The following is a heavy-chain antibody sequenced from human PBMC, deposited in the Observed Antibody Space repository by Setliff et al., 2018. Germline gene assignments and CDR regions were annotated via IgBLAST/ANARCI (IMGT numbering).Heavy chain of an antibody. CDR2: IIPIFATA. CDR3: ARPYYDSRYAFDI. CDR1: GGTFSHYA. Sequence: GASVKVSCKASGGTFSHYAINWVRQAPGQGLEWMGGIIPIFATANYPQKFQGRVTITTDESTRTAYMELSSLRSEDTAVYYCARPYYDSRYAFDIWGQGTMVTVSS. V-gene: IGHV1-69*05. J-gene: IGHJ3*02. D-gene: IGHD3-22*01.